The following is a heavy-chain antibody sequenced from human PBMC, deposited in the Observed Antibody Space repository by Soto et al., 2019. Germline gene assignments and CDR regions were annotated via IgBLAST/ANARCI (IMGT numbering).Heavy chain of an antibody. V-gene: IGHV3-64D*06. CDR2: ISSNGDTT. CDR1: GFTFNHYA. Sequence: LRLSCAASGFTFNHYAMSWVRQAPGKGLEYVSAISSNGDTTYYADSVKGRCTISRDNSRNTVYLQMSSLRIEDTAVFYCVKAGYYLDRAASDIWGRGTMVTVSS. J-gene: IGHJ3*02. D-gene: IGHD3-22*01. CDR3: VKAGYYLDRAASDI.